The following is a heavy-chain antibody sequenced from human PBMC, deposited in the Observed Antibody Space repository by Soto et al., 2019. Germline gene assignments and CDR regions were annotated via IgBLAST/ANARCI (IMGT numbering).Heavy chain of an antibody. CDR2: IYPADSDT. V-gene: IGHV5-51*01. D-gene: IGHD2-2*01. CDR3: ARSASYCSRTSCHFNY. Sequence: GESLKISCKGSGYSFAGYWITWVRQKPGKGLEWMGVIYPADSDTRYSPSFQGQVTISVDKSVSTAYLHWSSLKASDTAMYYCARSASYCSRTSCHFNYWGQGTPVTVSS. CDR1: GYSFAGYW. J-gene: IGHJ4*02.